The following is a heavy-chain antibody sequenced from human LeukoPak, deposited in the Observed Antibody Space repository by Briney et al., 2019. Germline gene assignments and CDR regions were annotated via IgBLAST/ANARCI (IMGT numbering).Heavy chain of an antibody. CDR3: ARSFFVVSPASPYDAFEL. Sequence: SETLSLTCTVSGGSISNYYWSWIRRTAGKGLERIGRVYTSGSTSYNPSLKSRLTISVDTSKDEVSLKLSSVTAADTAVYYCARSFFVVSPASPYDAFELWGQGTMVTVSS. CDR1: GGSISNYY. V-gene: IGHV4-4*07. J-gene: IGHJ3*01. CDR2: VYTSGST. D-gene: IGHD2-21*01.